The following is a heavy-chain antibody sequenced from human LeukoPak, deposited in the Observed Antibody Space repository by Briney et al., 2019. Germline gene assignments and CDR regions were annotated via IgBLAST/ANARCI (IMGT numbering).Heavy chain of an antibody. Sequence: GGSLRLSCAASGFTFSDHYMSWIRQAPGKGLEWVSYFSSSSSYTNYADSVKGRFTISRDNAKNSLYLQMNSLRAEDTAVYYCARDGYTVTTQLPFDYWGQGTLVTVSS. V-gene: IGHV3-11*06. CDR2: FSSSSSYT. D-gene: IGHD4-17*01. J-gene: IGHJ4*02. CDR1: GFTFSDHY. CDR3: ARDGYTVTTQLPFDY.